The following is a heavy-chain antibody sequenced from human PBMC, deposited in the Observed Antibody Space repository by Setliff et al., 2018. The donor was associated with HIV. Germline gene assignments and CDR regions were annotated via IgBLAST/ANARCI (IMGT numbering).Heavy chain of an antibody. J-gene: IGHJ3*02. CDR2: ISAYNGNT. D-gene: IGHD1-26*01. CDR1: GYTFTSYA. CDR3: ARDSEWGSYIFWTFDI. Sequence: GASVKVSCKASGYTFTSYAMHWVRQAPGQRLEWMGWISAYNGNTNYAQKLQGRVTMTTDTSTSTAYMELRSLRSDDTAVYYCARDSEWGSYIFWTFDIWGQGTMVTVSS. V-gene: IGHV1-18*01.